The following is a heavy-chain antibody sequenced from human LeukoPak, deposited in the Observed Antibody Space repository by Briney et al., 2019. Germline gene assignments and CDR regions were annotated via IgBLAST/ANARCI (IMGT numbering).Heavy chain of an antibody. J-gene: IGHJ4*02. CDR1: GGSISSYY. Sequence: PSETLSLTCTVSGGSISSYYWSWIRQPPGKGLEWIGYIYYSGSTNYNPSLKSRVTISVDTSKNQFSLKLSSVTAADTAVYYCARDLRKRGFDYWGQGTLVTVSS. CDR2: IYYSGST. V-gene: IGHV4-59*01. CDR3: ARDLRKRGFDY.